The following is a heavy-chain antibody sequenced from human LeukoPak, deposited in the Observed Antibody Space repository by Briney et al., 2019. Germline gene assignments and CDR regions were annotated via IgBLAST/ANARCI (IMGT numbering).Heavy chain of an antibody. Sequence: SVKVSCKASGGTFSSYAISWVRQAPGQGLEWMGGIIPIFGTANYAQKFQGRVTITTDESTSTAYMELSSLRSEDTAVYYCARSDCSSTCCYTGEEKNWFDPWGQGTLVTVSS. CDR3: ARSDCSSTCCYTGEEKNWFDP. D-gene: IGHD2-2*02. CDR2: IIPIFGTA. CDR1: GGTFSSYA. J-gene: IGHJ5*02. V-gene: IGHV1-69*05.